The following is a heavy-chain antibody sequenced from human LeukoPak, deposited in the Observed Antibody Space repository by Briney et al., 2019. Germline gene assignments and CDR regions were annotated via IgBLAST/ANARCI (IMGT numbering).Heavy chain of an antibody. CDR3: ARGKTFGGVVDV. CDR2: IGTAGDT. J-gene: IGHJ6*03. Sequence: GGSLRLACAAAGFTFSSYDMHCVRQATGKGLEWVSAIGTAGDTYYPGSVKGRFTISRENAKNSLYLQMNSLRAGDTAVYYCARGKTFGGVVDVWGKGTTVTASS. CDR1: GFTFSSYD. D-gene: IGHD3-16*01. V-gene: IGHV3-13*01.